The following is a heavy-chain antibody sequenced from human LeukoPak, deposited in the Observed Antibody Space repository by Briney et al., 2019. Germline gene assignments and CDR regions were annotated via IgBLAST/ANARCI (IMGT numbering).Heavy chain of an antibody. J-gene: IGHJ5*02. V-gene: IGHV4-59*01. CDR1: VGPISSYY. CDR3: ARAVTGRGGGWSGP. D-gene: IGHD1-14*01. Sequence: SETLSLTCTVPVGPISSYYWSWIPQPPGKGLEWIGYIYYSGSTNYNPSLKSRVTISVDTSKNQFSLKLSSVTAADTAVYYCARAVTGRGGGWSGPWGQGTLVTVSS. CDR2: IYYSGST.